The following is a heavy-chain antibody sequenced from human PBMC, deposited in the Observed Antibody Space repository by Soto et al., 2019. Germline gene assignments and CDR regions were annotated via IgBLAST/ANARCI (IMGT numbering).Heavy chain of an antibody. V-gene: IGHV1-18*01. CDR1: GYTFTSYG. Sequence: ASVKVSCKASGYTFTSYGISWVRQAPGQGLEWMGWISAYNGNTNYAQKLQGRVTMTTDTSTSTAYMELRSLRSDDTAVYYCARGKSLGYCSSTSCPQSGITMVRRVQQLDPHDIWRQGTMVTVS. J-gene: IGHJ3*02. CDR3: ARGKSLGYCSSTSCPQSGITMVRRVQQLDPHDI. D-gene: IGHD2-2*01. CDR2: ISAYNGNT.